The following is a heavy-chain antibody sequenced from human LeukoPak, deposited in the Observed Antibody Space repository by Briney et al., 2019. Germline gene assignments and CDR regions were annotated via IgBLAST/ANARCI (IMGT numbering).Heavy chain of an antibody. V-gene: IGHV4-34*01. CDR2: INHSGST. CDR1: GGSFSGYY. CDR3: ARVTRGYSYGYHYFDY. D-gene: IGHD5-18*01. J-gene: IGHJ4*02. Sequence: PSETLSLTCAVYGGSFSGYYWSWIRQPPGKGLEWIGEINHSGSTNYNPSLKSRVTISVDTSKNQFSLKLSSVTAADTAVYYCARVTRGYSYGYHYFDYWGQGTLVTVSS.